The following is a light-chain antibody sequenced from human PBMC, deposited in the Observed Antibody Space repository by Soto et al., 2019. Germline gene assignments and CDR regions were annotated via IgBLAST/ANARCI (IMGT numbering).Light chain of an antibody. CDR3: QSYDSSLGFV. Sequence: QSVLTQPPAVSGAPGQRVTFSCIGSSPNIGADYDVHWYLQLPGTAPKLLIYSNINRPSGVPDRFSGSKSGASAALAITGLQAEDEADYYCQSYDSSLGFVFGTGTKLTVL. CDR2: SNI. CDR1: SPNIGADYD. J-gene: IGLJ1*01. V-gene: IGLV1-40*01.